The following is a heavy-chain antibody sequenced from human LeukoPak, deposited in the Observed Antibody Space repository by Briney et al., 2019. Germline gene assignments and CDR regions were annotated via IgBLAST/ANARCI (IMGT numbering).Heavy chain of an antibody. CDR3: ARDLGWLQSDY. V-gene: IGHV3-7*01. D-gene: IGHD5-24*01. J-gene: IGHJ4*02. CDR2: IKKDGSEQ. CDR1: GFSFSDHW. Sequence: GGSLRLSCVASGFSFSDHWMSWFRQAPGKGLEWVATIKKDGSEQYYVDSMKGRLTISRDNAKNSVYLQIHNLRAEDTAVYYCARDLGWLQSDYWGQGTLVTVSS.